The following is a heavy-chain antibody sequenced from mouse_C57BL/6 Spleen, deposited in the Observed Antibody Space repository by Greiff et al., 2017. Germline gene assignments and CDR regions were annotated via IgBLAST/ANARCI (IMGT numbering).Heavy chain of an antibody. D-gene: IGHD2-5*01. Sequence: VQLQQPGTELVKPGASVKLSCKASGYTFTSYWMHWVKQRPGQGLEWIGVINPSNGGTSYNQKFKGKATLTVDKSSSTAYMELNSLTSEDSAVYYCARRDSNYGGAWFAYWGQGTLVTVSA. CDR2: INPSNGGT. CDR3: ARRDSNYGGAWFAY. V-gene: IGHV1-53*01. CDR1: GYTFTSYW. J-gene: IGHJ3*01.